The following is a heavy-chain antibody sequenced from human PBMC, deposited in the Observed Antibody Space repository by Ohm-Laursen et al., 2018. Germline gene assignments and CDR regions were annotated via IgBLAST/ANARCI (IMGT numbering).Heavy chain of an antibody. J-gene: IGHJ4*02. CDR3: AKDTGIAVAGDFDY. CDR1: GFTFDDYA. CDR2: ISWNSNSI. D-gene: IGHD6-19*01. Sequence: SLRLSCSASGFTFDDYAMHWVRQAPGKGLEWVSGISWNSNSIGYADSVKGRFTISGDNAKNSLYLQMNSLRAEDTALYYCAKDTGIAVAGDFDYWGQGTLVTVSS. V-gene: IGHV3-9*01.